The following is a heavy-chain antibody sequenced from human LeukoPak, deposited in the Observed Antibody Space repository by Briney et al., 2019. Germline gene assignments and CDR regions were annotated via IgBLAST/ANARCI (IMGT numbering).Heavy chain of an antibody. Sequence: PGGSLRLSCAASGFTFSSYAMSWVRQAPGKGLEWVANIKQDGSEKYYVDSVKGRFTISRDNAKNSLYLQMNSLRAEDTAVYYCARVYSYGFGEHAFDIWGQGTMVTVSS. J-gene: IGHJ3*02. CDR1: GFTFSSYA. V-gene: IGHV3-7*01. CDR3: ARVYSYGFGEHAFDI. D-gene: IGHD5-18*01. CDR2: IKQDGSEK.